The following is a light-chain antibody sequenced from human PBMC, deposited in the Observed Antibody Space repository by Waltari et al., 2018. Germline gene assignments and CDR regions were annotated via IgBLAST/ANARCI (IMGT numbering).Light chain of an antibody. CDR3: QAYDSSLSGYV. V-gene: IGLV1-40*03. CDR2: GNT. J-gene: IGLJ1*01. Sequence: QSLLTQPPSVSGAPGRRVTIACTGTPSNIRAGYDVHWYQQLPVTAPKLLLYGNTNRPSWVPDRFSGSKSGASASLAITGLQAEDEADYYCQAYDSSLSGYVFGSGTTVSVL. CDR1: PSNIRAGYD.